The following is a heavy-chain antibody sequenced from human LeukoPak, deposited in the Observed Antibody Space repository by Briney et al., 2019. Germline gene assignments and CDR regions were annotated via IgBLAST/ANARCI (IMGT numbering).Heavy chain of an antibody. D-gene: IGHD5-24*01. CDR3: TRLRDGYDSDY. V-gene: IGHV3-53*01. CDR1: GFIVSSNY. CDR2: IYSGGTT. J-gene: IGHJ4*02. Sequence: GGSLRLSCAVSGFIVSSNYMSWVRQAPGKGLEWVSVIYSGGTTYYADSVKGRFIISRDNSKNTLYLQMNTLRAEDTAMYYCTRLRDGYDSDYWGQGTLVIVSS.